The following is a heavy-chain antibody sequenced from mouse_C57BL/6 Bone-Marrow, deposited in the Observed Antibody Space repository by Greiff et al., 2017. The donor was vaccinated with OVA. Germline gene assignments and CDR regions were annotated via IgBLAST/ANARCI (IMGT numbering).Heavy chain of an antibody. CDR3: ARPHYGSSYTDY. J-gene: IGHJ2*01. CDR1: GYTFTDYY. V-gene: IGHV1-26*01. D-gene: IGHD1-1*01. CDR2: INPNNGGT. Sequence: EVQLQQSGPELVKPGASVKISCKASGYTFTDYYMNWVKQSHGKSLEWIGDINPNNGGTSYNQKFKGKATLTVDKSSSTAYMELRSLTSEDSAVYYCARPHYGSSYTDYWGQGTTLTVSS.